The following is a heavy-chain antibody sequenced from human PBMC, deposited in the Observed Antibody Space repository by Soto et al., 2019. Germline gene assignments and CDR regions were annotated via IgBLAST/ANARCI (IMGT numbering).Heavy chain of an antibody. CDR2: IKQDGSEK. D-gene: IGHD6-13*01. Sequence: GGCLRLSGAASGCTVSSGWRSWVRQAPGKGLEWVANIKQDGSEKYYVDSVKGRFTISRDNAKNSLYLQMNSLRAEDTAVYYCARELYSSSWYSWFDPWGQGTLVTVSS. CDR1: GCTVSSGW. J-gene: IGHJ5*02. CDR3: ARELYSSSWYSWFDP. V-gene: IGHV3-7*01.